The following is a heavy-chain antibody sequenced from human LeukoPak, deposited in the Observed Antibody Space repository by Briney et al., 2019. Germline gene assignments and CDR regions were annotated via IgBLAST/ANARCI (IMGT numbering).Heavy chain of an antibody. CDR3: ASYYVYGSGSYSDY. CDR1: GYTFTGYY. Sequence: ASVKVSCKASGYTFTGYYMHWVRQAPGQGLEWMGWINPNSGGTNYAQKFQGRVTMTRDTSISTAYMELSRLRSDDTAVYHCASYYVYGSGSYSDYWGQGTLVTVSS. J-gene: IGHJ4*02. V-gene: IGHV1-2*02. D-gene: IGHD3-10*01. CDR2: INPNSGGT.